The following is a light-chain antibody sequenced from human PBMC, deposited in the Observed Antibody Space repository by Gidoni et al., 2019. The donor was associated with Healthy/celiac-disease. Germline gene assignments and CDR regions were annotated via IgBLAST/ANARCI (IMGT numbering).Light chain of an antibody. J-gene: IGKJ2*01. CDR1: QSVSSY. V-gene: IGKV3-11*01. CDR2: DAS. Sequence: EIVLTQSPATLSVSPGERATLSCRASQSVSSYLAWYQQKPGQAPRLRIYDASNRATGIHARFSGSGSGTDFTLTIISLEPEDFAVYYCQQRSNWPPYTFGQGTKLEIK. CDR3: QQRSNWPPYT.